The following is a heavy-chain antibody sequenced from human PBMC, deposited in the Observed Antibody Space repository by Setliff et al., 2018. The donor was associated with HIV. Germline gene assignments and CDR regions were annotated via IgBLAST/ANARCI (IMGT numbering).Heavy chain of an antibody. J-gene: IGHJ4*02. D-gene: IGHD3-22*01. CDR3: ARGGYYDNSGYYYATYPPDY. CDR1: GGSISSYY. CDR2: IYTSGST. Sequence: SETLSLTCTVSGGSISSYYWSWIRQPAGKGLEWIGHIYTSGSTNYNPSLKSRVTISADTSKNQFSLKLSSVTAADTAVYYCARGGYYDNSGYYYATYPPDYWGQGALVTVSS. V-gene: IGHV4-4*07.